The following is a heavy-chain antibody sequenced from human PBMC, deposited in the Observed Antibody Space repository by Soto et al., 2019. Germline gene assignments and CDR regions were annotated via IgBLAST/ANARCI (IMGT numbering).Heavy chain of an antibody. CDR3: ARVTETTSSGWFYYYYYGMDV. CDR2: IYHSGST. J-gene: IGHJ6*02. V-gene: IGHV4-38-2*01. D-gene: IGHD6-19*01. CDR1: GYSISSGYY. Sequence: SETLSLTCAVSGYSISSGYYWGWIRQPPGKGLGWIGSIYHSGSTYYNPSLKGRVTISVDTSKNQFSLKLSSVTAADTAVYYCARVTETTSSGWFYYYYYGMDVWAKGPRSPST.